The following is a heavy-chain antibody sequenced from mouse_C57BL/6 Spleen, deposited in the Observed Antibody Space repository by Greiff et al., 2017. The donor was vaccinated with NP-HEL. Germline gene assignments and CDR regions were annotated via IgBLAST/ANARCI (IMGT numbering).Heavy chain of an antibody. CDR2: IDPSDSYT. CDR1: GYTFTSYW. Sequence: VQLQQPGAELVKPGASVKLSCKASGYTFTSYWMQWVKQRPGQGLEWIGEIDPSDSYTNYNQKFKGKATLTVDTSSSTAYMQLSSLTSEDSAVYYCARGRGFYAMDDWGQGTSVTVSS. V-gene: IGHV1-50*01. J-gene: IGHJ4*01. D-gene: IGHD3-3*01. CDR3: ARGRGFYAMDD.